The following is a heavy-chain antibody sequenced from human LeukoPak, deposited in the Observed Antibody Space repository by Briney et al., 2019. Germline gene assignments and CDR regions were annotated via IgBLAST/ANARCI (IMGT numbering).Heavy chain of an antibody. CDR3: ARDTPYGSGFDY. CDR2: IYYSGNT. D-gene: IGHD3-10*01. CDR1: GGSVSSNSYY. V-gene: IGHV4-39*07. J-gene: IGHJ4*02. Sequence: PSETLSLTCTVSGGSVSSNSYYWGWIRQPPGKGLEWIGSIYYSGNTFYNPSLKSRVTMSVDTSKNQFSLKVSSVTAADTAVYYCARDTPYGSGFDYWGQGTLVTVSS.